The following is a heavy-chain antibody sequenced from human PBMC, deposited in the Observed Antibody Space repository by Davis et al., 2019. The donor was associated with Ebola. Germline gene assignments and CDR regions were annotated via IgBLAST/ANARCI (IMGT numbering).Heavy chain of an antibody. Sequence: GESLKISCAASGFTFSSYSMNWVRQAPGKGLEWVSSISSSSSYIYYADSVKGRFTISRDNAKNSLYLQMNSLRAEDTALYYCAKDRIAAAGANWYFDLWGRGTLVTVSS. D-gene: IGHD6-13*01. CDR2: ISSSSSYI. CDR1: GFTFSSYS. J-gene: IGHJ2*01. CDR3: AKDRIAAAGANWYFDL. V-gene: IGHV3-21*04.